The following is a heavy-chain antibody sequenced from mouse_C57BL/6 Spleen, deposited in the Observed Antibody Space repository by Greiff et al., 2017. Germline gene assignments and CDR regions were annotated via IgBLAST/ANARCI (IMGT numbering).Heavy chain of an antibody. CDR2: IDPSDSYT. CDR1: GYTFTSYW. Sequence: QVQLKQPGAELVKPGASVKLSCKASGYTFTSYWMQWVKQRPGQGLEWIGEIDPSDSYTNYNQKFKGKATLTVDTSSSTAYMQLSSLTSEDSAVYYCERDDYFDYWGKGTTLTVSS. V-gene: IGHV1-50*01. CDR3: ERDDYFDY. J-gene: IGHJ2*01.